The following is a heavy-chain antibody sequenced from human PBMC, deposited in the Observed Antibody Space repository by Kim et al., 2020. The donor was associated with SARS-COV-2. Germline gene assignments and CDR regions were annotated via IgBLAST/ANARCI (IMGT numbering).Heavy chain of an antibody. D-gene: IGHD2-15*01. V-gene: IGHV3-30*18. CDR3: AKDGNYGMDV. J-gene: IGHJ6*02. Sequence: GGSLRLSCAASGFTFSSYGMHWVRQAPGKGLEWVAVISYDGSNKYYADSVKGRFTISRDNSKNTLYLQMNSLRAEDTAVYYCAKDGNYGMDVWGQGTTVTVSS. CDR1: GFTFSSYG. CDR2: ISYDGSNK.